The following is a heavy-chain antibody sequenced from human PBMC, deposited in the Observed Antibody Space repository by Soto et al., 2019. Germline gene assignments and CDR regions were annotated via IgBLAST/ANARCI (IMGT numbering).Heavy chain of an antibody. Sequence: EVQLVETGGTLVQPGGSLRLSCAASGFSVSSNYMTWVRQAPGKGLEWVSHIYSGGTTHHADYVKGRFTITRDNSKNTLYRQMNSLRTEDTALYYCARGYGTSYGFGFWGQGTLVTGSS. V-gene: IGHV3-53*02. D-gene: IGHD3-16*01. CDR2: IYSGGTT. J-gene: IGHJ4*02. CDR1: GFSVSSNY. CDR3: ARGYGTSYGFGF.